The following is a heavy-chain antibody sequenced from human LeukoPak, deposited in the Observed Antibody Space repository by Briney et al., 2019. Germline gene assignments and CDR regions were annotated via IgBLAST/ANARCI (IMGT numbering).Heavy chain of an antibody. Sequence: PGGSLRLSCAASAFTFSTYTMSWVRQAPGKGLQWVSTLSADGKDIRYTDSVKGRFTISRDNSKGTLFLEMNSMRLEDMAIYYCVMNRPNWDIVFDYWGQGALVTVSS. CDR2: LSADGKDI. CDR3: VMNRPNWDIVFDY. CDR1: AFTFSTYT. V-gene: IGHV3-23*01. D-gene: IGHD1/OR15-1a*01. J-gene: IGHJ4*02.